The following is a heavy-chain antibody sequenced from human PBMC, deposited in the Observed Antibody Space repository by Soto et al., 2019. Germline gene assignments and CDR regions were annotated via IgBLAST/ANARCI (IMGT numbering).Heavy chain of an antibody. D-gene: IGHD2-21*01. J-gene: IGHJ6*02. CDR2: IIPIFGTV. Sequence: QVQLVQSGAEVKKPGSSVKVSCKASGGTFSSSAITWVRQAPGQGLEWMGMIIPIFGTVNYAQKLQGRVTITADESTRTAYLELSSLTADETAVYYGAKGPTNPLYSVSYYYGMDVWSLGTKVTVSS. CDR3: AKGPTNPLYSVSYYYGMDV. CDR1: GGTFSSSA. V-gene: IGHV1-69*18.